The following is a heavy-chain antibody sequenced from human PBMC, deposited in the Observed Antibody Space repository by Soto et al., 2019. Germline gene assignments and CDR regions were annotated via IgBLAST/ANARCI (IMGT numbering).Heavy chain of an antibody. V-gene: IGHV1-46*01. J-gene: IGHJ3*02. D-gene: IGHD3-22*01. CDR3: ARASYYYDSSDAFDI. CDR2: INPSGGST. Sequence: VKVSCKASGYTFTSYYMHWVRQAPGQGLEWMGIINPSGGSTSYAQKFQGRVTMTRDTSTSTVYMELSSLRPEDTAVYYCARASYYYDSSDAFDIWGQGTMVTVSS. CDR1: GYTFTSYY.